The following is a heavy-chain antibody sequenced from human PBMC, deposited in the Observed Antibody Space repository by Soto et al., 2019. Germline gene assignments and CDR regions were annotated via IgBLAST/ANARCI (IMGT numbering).Heavy chain of an antibody. J-gene: IGHJ4*02. CDR1: GFTFSSYG. V-gene: IGHV3-30*18. D-gene: IGHD1-1*01. Sequence: GGSLRLSCAASGFTFSSYGMHWVRQAPGKGLEWVAVISYDGSNKYYADSVKGRFTISRDNSKNTLYLQMNSLRAEDTAVYYCAKVDNLGAPFDYWGQGTLVTVSS. CDR3: AKVDNLGAPFDY. CDR2: ISYDGSNK.